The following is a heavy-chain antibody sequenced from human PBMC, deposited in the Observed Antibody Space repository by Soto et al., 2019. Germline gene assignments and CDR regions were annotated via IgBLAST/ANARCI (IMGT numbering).Heavy chain of an antibody. J-gene: IGHJ4*02. V-gene: IGHV1-2*02. Sequence: SAKVSCKASVYTFSYYYIHWVRQAPGQGLEWMGWINPNSGGTKYAPKFQGGVTMTRDTSITTAYMELSRLRSGDTAVYYCAREPATAKPEGVDFWGQGSLVTVSS. D-gene: IGHD1-1*01. CDR2: INPNSGGT. CDR3: AREPATAKPEGVDF. CDR1: VYTFSYYY.